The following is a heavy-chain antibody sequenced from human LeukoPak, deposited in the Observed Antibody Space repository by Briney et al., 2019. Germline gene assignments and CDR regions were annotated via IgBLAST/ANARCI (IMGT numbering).Heavy chain of an antibody. CDR3: ARGIVGATPAFDI. CDR1: GGTFSSYA. CDR2: IIPIFGTA. D-gene: IGHD1-26*01. V-gene: IGHV1-69*05. Sequence: GSSVKVSCKASGGTFSSYAISWVRQAPGQGLEWMGGIIPIFGTANYAQKFQGRVTMTRDTSTSTVYMELSSLRSEDTAVYYCARGIVGATPAFDIWGQGTMVTVSS. J-gene: IGHJ3*02.